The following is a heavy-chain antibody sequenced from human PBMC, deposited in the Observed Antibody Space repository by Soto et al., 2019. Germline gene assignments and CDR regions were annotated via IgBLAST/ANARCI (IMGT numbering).Heavy chain of an antibody. CDR2: IYYEGSNK. D-gene: IGHD3-10*01. V-gene: IGHV3-30*18. CDR1: GFTIDNYG. J-gene: IGHJ6*02. Sequence: GGSLRLSCAASGFTIDNYGMRWVRQAPGKGLEWVAVIYYEGSNKYYADSVKGRFTISRDNSKNTLYLQMNSLRAEDTAVYYCAKVPHYYGSGSYPLYGMDVWGQGTTVTVSS. CDR3: AKVPHYYGSGSYPLYGMDV.